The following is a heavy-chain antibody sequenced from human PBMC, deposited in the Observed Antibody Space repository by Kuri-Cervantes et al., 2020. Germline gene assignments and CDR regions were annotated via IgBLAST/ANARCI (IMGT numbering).Heavy chain of an antibody. CDR3: ARGRPLYASGPFDP. V-gene: IGHV1-46*04. D-gene: IGHD3-10*01. J-gene: IGHJ5*02. Sequence: ASVKVSCKASGYTFTNYYMHWVRQAPGQGLEWMGIINPSGGSTSYAQKLQGRVTMTRDTSTSTVYMGLNSLRSEDTAVYYCARGRPLYASGPFDPWGQGTLVTVSS. CDR2: INPSGGST. CDR1: GYTFTNYY.